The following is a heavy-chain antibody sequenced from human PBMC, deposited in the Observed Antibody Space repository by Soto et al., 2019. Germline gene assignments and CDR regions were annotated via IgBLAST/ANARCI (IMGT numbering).Heavy chain of an antibody. CDR1: GFTFSSYE. V-gene: IGHV3-48*03. D-gene: IGHD4-17*01. CDR2: ISSSGSTI. Sequence: GGSLRLSCAASGFTFSSYEMNWVRQAPGKGLEWVSYISSSGSTIYYADSVKGRFTISRDNAKNSLYLQMNSLRAEDTAVYYCARDFHGDYVFYFDYWGQGTLVTVSS. J-gene: IGHJ4*02. CDR3: ARDFHGDYVFYFDY.